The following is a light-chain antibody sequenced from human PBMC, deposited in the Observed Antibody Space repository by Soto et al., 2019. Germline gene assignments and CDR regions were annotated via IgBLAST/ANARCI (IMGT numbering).Light chain of an antibody. V-gene: IGKV3-11*01. CDR3: QQYHNTPIT. J-gene: IGKJ5*01. CDR2: DAS. CDR1: QSVSSY. Sequence: EIVLTQSPATLSLSPGERATLSCRASQSVSSYLAWYQHKPGQAPRLLIYDASSRATDIPARFSGSGSGTDFTLTINRLEPEDFAVYYCQQYHNTPITFGQGTRLEIK.